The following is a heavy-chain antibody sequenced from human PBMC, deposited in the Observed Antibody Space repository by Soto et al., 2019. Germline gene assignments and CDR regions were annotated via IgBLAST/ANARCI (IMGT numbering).Heavy chain of an antibody. CDR1: GYTFTSYA. CDR3: AKETVGYSSSWYLYYYDSSGSGDYYYGMDV. D-gene: IGHD3-22*01. J-gene: IGHJ6*02. CDR2: INAGNGNT. V-gene: IGHV1-3*01. Sequence: GASVKVSCKASGYTFTSYAMHWVRQAPGQRLEWMGWINAGNGNTKYSQKFQGRVTITRDTSASTAYMELSSLRSEDTAVYYCAKETVGYSSSWYLYYYDSSGSGDYYYGMDVWGQGTTVTVSS.